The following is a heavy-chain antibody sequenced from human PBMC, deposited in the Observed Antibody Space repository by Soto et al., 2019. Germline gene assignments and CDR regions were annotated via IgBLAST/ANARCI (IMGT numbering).Heavy chain of an antibody. Sequence: QVQLVESGGGVVQPGRSLRLSCAASGCTFSRYGMHWVRQAPGKGLEWVIVISYDGSTKFYADSVKGRFTIARDNSKNTVYLQMNSLRTDDTAVYYCAKDRGRSIAVAYSFDSWGQGTLVTVSS. CDR2: ISYDGSTK. D-gene: IGHD6-19*01. J-gene: IGHJ4*02. V-gene: IGHV3-30*18. CDR3: AKDRGRSIAVAYSFDS. CDR1: GCTFSRYG.